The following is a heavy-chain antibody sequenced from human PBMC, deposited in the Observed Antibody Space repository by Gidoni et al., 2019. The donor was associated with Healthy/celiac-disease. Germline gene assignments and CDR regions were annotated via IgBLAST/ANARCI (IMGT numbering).Heavy chain of an antibody. CDR2: IIPIFGTA. CDR3: ARAVDDYGDPPGFYGMDV. D-gene: IGHD4-17*01. J-gene: IGHJ6*02. V-gene: IGHV1-69*01. CDR1: GGTFSSYA. Sequence: QVQLVQSGAEVKKPGSSVKVSCKASGGTFSSYAISWVRQAPGQGLEWMGGIIPIFGTANYAQKFQGRVTITADESTSTAYMELSSLRSEDTAVYYCARAVDDYGDPPGFYGMDVWGQGTTVTVSS.